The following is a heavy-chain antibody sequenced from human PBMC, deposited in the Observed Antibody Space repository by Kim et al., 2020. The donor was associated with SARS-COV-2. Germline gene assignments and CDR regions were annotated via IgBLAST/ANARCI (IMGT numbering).Heavy chain of an antibody. J-gene: IGHJ4*02. V-gene: IGHV5-51*01. Sequence: DTRYSPAFQGQVTISADKSISTAYLQWSSLKASDTAMYYCARHAGQNFDYWGQGTLVTVSS. CDR2: DT. D-gene: IGHD6-13*01. CDR3: ARHAGQNFDY.